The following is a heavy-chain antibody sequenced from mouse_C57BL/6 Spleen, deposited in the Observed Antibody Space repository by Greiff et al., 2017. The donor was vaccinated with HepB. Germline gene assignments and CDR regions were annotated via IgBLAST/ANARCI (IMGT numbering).Heavy chain of an antibody. V-gene: IGHV1-61*01. D-gene: IGHD3-2*02. Sequence: VQLQQPGAELVRPGSSVKLSCKASGYTFTSYWMDWVKQRPGQGLEWIGNIYPSDSETHYNQKFKDKATLTVDKSSSTAYMQLSSLTSEDSAVYYCARKREDSSGYVDYWGQGTTLTVSS. CDR2: IYPSDSET. J-gene: IGHJ2*01. CDR1: GYTFTSYW. CDR3: ARKREDSSGYVDY.